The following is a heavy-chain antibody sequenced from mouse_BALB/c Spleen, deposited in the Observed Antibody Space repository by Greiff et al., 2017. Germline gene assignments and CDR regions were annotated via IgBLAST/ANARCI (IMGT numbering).Heavy chain of an antibody. CDR1: GYTFTDYN. D-gene: IGHD1-1*01. CDR3: ARGGYYGSSYYAMDY. J-gene: IGHJ4*01. V-gene: IGHV1S29*02. CDR2: IYPYNGGT. Sequence: SGPELVKPGASVKISCKASGYTFTDYNMHWVKQSHGKSLEWIGYIYPYNGGTGYNQKFKSKATLTVDNSSSTAYMELRSLTSEDSAVYYCARGGYYGSSYYAMDYWGQGTSVTVSS.